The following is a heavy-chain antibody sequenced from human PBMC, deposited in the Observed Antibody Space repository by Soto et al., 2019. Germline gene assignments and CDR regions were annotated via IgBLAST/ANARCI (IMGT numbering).Heavy chain of an antibody. CDR1: GFTFSSYA. J-gene: IGHJ4*02. CDR2: ISGSGGST. D-gene: IGHD2-2*01. V-gene: IGHV3-23*01. Sequence: GGSLRLSCAASGFTFSSYAMIRVRQAPGKGLEWVSAISGSGGSTYYADSVKGRFTISRDNSKNTLYLQMNSLRAEDTAVYYCAKGYCSSTSCYSLFDYWGQGTLVTVSS. CDR3: AKGYCSSTSCYSLFDY.